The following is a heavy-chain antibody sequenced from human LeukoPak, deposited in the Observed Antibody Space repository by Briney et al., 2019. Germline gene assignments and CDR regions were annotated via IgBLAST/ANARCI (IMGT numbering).Heavy chain of an antibody. J-gene: IGHJ4*02. CDR1: GGSFSGYY. CDR3: ARDGRSRQQPLN. V-gene: IGHV4-34*01. D-gene: IGHD1-26*01. CDR2: INHSGST. Sequence: SETLSLTCAVYGGSFSGYYWSWIRQPPGKGLEWIGEINHSGSTNYNPSLKSRVTISVDTSKNQFSLKLSSVTAADTAVYYCARDGRSRQQPLNWGQGTLVTVSS.